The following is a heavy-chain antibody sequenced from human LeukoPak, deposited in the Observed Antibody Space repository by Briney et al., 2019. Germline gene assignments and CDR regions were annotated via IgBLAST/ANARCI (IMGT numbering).Heavy chain of an antibody. D-gene: IGHD3-22*01. V-gene: IGHV4-59*08. CDR1: GGSISSYY. CDR3: AAAPNYYDSSDY. CDR2: IYYSGST. J-gene: IGHJ4*02. Sequence: SETLSLTCTVSGGSISSYYWSWIRQPPGKGLEWIGCIYYSGSTNYNPSLKSRVTMSVDTSKNQFSLKLSSVTAADTAVYYCAAAPNYYDSSDYWGQGTLVTVSS.